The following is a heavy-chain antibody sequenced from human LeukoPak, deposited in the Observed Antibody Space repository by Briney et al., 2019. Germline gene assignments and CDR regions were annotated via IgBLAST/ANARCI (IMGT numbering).Heavy chain of an antibody. J-gene: IGHJ4*02. CDR1: VGSFSGYY. CDR3: ARALAYYDFWSGYDYPANFDY. CDR2: INHSGST. Sequence: SETLSLTCAVYVGSFSGYYWSGIRQPPGKGLEWIGEINHSGSTNYNPSLKSRVTISVDTSKNQFSLKLSSVTAADTAVYYCARALAYYDFWSGYDYPANFDYWGQGTLVTVSS. V-gene: IGHV4-34*01. D-gene: IGHD3-3*01.